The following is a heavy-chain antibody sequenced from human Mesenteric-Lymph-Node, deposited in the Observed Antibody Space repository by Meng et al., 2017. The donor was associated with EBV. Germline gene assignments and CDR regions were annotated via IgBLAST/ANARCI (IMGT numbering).Heavy chain of an antibody. Sequence: VARQGPCPERVRPSGTLSLTCAVSGGSITSSNWWSWFRQPPGKGLEWIGEIFHSGGAKYNPSLKSRVTISVDKSKNHFSLRLSSVTAADTAVYYCVRRVVVMKEEELDHWGQGTLVTVSS. J-gene: IGHJ4*02. D-gene: IGHD3-22*01. V-gene: IGHV4-4*02. CDR1: GGSITSSNW. CDR2: IFHSGGA. CDR3: VRRVVVMKEEELDH.